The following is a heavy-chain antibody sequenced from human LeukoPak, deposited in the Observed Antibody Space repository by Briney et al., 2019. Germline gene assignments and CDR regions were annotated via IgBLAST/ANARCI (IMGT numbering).Heavy chain of an antibody. Sequence: GASVKVSCKASGYTFAAYYMYWVRQAPGQGLEWMGWIRPNSGGTNYTQKFQGRVTMTRDTSINTAYMELSRLTSDDTAVYYCARAVGSSWYFDYWGQGTLVTVSS. D-gene: IGHD6-13*01. CDR2: IRPNSGGT. CDR1: GYTFAAYY. V-gene: IGHV1-2*02. J-gene: IGHJ4*02. CDR3: ARAVGSSWYFDY.